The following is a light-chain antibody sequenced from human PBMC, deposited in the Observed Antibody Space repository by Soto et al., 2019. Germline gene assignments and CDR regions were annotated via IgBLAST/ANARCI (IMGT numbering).Light chain of an antibody. CDR2: GNS. CDR1: SSNIGAGYD. J-gene: IGLJ3*02. Sequence: QSVLTQPPSVSEAPGQRVTISCTESSSNIGAGYDVHWYQQLPGTAPKLLIYGNSNRPSGVPDRFSGSKSGTSASLAITGLQAEDEADYYCQSYDSSLSGWVFGRGTKLTVL. CDR3: QSYDSSLSGWV. V-gene: IGLV1-40*01.